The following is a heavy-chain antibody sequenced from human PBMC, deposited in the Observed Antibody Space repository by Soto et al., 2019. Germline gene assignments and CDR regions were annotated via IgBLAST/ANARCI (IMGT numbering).Heavy chain of an antibody. J-gene: IGHJ6*02. CDR1: GGSISSSSYY. CDR2: IYYSGST. Sequence: PSETLSLTCTVSGGSISSSSYYWGWILQPPGKGLEWIGSIYYSGSTYYNPSLKSRVTISVDTSKNQFSLKLSSVTAADTAVYYCARPNCSSTSCPNYYYGMDVWGQGTTVTVSS. V-gene: IGHV4-39*01. D-gene: IGHD2-2*01. CDR3: ARPNCSSTSCPNYYYGMDV.